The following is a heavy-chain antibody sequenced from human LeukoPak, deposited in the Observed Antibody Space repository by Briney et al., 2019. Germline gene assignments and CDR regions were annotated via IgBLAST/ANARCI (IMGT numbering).Heavy chain of an antibody. D-gene: IGHD4-17*01. CDR1: GGTFSSYA. CDR2: IIPIFGTA. V-gene: IGHV1-69*13. J-gene: IGHJ4*02. Sequence: SVKVSCKASGGTFSSYAISWVRQAPGQGLEWMGGIIPIFGTANYAQKFQGRVTITADESTSTAYMELSSLRSEDTAVYYCAREGYGDYVFDYWGQGTLVTASS. CDR3: AREGYGDYVFDY.